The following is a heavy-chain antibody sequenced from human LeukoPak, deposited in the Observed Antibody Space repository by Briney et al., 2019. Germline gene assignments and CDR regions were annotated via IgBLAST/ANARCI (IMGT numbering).Heavy chain of an antibody. V-gene: IGHV1-46*03. CDR1: GYTFTSYY. Sequence: GASVKVSCKASGYTFTSYYMHWVRQAPGQGLEWMGIINPSGGSTSYAQKLQGRVTMTRDTSASTVYMELSSLRSEDTAVYYCARVGGYYDSSGYWLDYWGQGTLVTVSS. D-gene: IGHD3-22*01. CDR2: INPSGGST. J-gene: IGHJ4*02. CDR3: ARVGGYYDSSGYWLDY.